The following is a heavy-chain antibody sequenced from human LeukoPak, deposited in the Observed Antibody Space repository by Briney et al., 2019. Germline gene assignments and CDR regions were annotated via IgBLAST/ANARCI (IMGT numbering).Heavy chain of an antibody. CDR2: ISYDGSNK. CDR1: GFTFSSYA. J-gene: IGHJ4*02. Sequence: PGGSLRLSCAASGFTFSSYAMHWVRQAPGKGLEWVAVISYDGSNKYYADSVKGRFTISRDNSKNTLYLQMNSLRAEDTAVYYCARVRVGITMIVVVKGDFDYWGQGTLVTVSS. D-gene: IGHD3-22*01. CDR3: ARVRVGITMIVVVKGDFDY. V-gene: IGHV3-30-3*01.